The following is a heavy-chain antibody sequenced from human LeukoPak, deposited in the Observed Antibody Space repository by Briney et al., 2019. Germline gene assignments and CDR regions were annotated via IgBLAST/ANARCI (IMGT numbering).Heavy chain of an antibody. CDR3: ARDHCSANSCYEDYYNGLDV. Sequence: ASVKVSFKASGYTFTAYYLQWVRLAPGQGLEWMGWINPKSGGTEYAQRFQGGVTMTRDTSISTAYMELSRLRSDDTAVYYCARDHCSANSCYEDYYNGLDVWGQGTTVTVSS. CDR1: GYTFTAYY. V-gene: IGHV1-2*02. J-gene: IGHJ6*02. D-gene: IGHD2-2*01. CDR2: INPKSGGT.